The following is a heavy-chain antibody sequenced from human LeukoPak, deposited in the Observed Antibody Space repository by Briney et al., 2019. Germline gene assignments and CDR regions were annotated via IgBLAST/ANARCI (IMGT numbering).Heavy chain of an antibody. CDR3: AKEYSGYDFDY. D-gene: IGHD5-12*01. Sequence: QPGGSLRLSCAASGFTLRSYDMSWVRQAPGKGLEWVAATSGSGVNSYYADSVRGRFTISRDNSQNTLYQQMDSLRAEDTALYYCAKEYSGYDFDYWGQGTLVTVSS. CDR1: GFTLRSYD. V-gene: IGHV3-23*01. J-gene: IGHJ4*02. CDR2: TSGSGVNS.